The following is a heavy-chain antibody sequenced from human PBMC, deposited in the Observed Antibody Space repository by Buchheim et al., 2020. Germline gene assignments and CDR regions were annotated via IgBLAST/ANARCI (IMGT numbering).Heavy chain of an antibody. CDR2: IGGGSDST. J-gene: IGHJ6*02. Sequence: EVQLLESGGGLVQPGGSLRLSCAASGFTFSSYAMSWVRQAPGKGLEWVSVIGGGSDSTYSADSVKGRFTSSRDNSKTKLYLQMNSLRAEDTAVYYCGKSSEVPHGFYYYYGMDVWGQGTT. CDR1: GFTFSSYA. D-gene: IGHD2-2*01. CDR3: GKSSEVPHGFYYYYGMDV. V-gene: IGHV3-23*01.